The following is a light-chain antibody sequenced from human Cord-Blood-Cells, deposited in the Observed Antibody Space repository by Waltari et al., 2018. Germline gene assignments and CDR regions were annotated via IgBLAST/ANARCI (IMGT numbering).Light chain of an antibody. CDR1: SSDVGGYNY. Sequence: QSALTQPPSASGSPGQSVTLSCTRTSSDVGGYNYVSWYQQHPGKAPRLMIYEVSKRPSGVPDRFSGSKSGNTASLTVSGLQAEDEADYCCSSYAGSNNWVFGGGTKLTVL. V-gene: IGLV2-8*01. CDR3: SSYAGSNNWV. J-gene: IGLJ3*02. CDR2: EVS.